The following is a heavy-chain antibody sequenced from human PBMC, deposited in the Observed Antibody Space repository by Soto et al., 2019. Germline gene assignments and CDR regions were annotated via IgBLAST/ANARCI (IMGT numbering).Heavy chain of an antibody. V-gene: IGHV3-7*01. Sequence: PGGSLRLSCAASGFTFSSYWMSWVRQAPGKGLEWVANIKQDGSEKYYVDSVKGRFTISRDNAKNSLYLQMNSLRAEDTAVYYCARDGPYYYASRMDVWGQGTTVTVSS. CDR2: IKQDGSEK. D-gene: IGHD3-10*01. J-gene: IGHJ6*02. CDR3: ARDGPYYYASRMDV. CDR1: GFTFSSYW.